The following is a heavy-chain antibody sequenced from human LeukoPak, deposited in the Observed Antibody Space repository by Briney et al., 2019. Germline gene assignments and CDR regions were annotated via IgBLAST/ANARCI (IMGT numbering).Heavy chain of an antibody. D-gene: IGHD3-16*01. V-gene: IGHV6-1*01. CDR2: TNNRSKWYN. J-gene: IGHJ4*02. Sequence: SQTLSLTCALSGDSLSSSSSAWNWARQSPTGGIEWLGRTNNRSKWYNDYAESVKSRIAINPDTSKNQCSLHLNSVTPEDTAVYYCVRGGHFDYWGQGNLVTVSS. CDR1: GDSLSSSSSA. CDR3: VRGGHFDY.